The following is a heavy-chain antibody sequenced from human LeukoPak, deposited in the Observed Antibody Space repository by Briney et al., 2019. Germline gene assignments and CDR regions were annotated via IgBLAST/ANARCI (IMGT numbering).Heavy chain of an antibody. V-gene: IGHV4-30-2*01. Sequence: PSQTLSLTCAVSGGSISSGGFCWSWIRQPPGKGLEWIGYVYHSGSTYFNPSLKSRVTISVARSKNQFSLKLSSVAAADTAVYYCARSSGYYPNKFDYWGQGTLVIVSS. CDR3: ARSSGYYPNKFDY. J-gene: IGHJ4*02. D-gene: IGHD3-22*01. CDR2: VYHSGST. CDR1: GGSISSGGFC.